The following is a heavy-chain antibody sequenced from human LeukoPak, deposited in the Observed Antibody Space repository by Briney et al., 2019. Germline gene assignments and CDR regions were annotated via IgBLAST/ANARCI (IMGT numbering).Heavy chain of an antibody. CDR1: GYTFTSYD. V-gene: IGHV1-8*01. CDR2: MNPNSGNT. J-gene: IGHJ6*02. Sequence: GASVKVPCKASGYTFTSYDINWVRQATGQGLEWMGWMNPNSGNTGYAQKFRGRVTMTRNTSISTAYMELSSLRSEDTAVYYCARDRPNYDSSGVSMYGMDVWGQGTTVTVSS. CDR3: ARDRPNYDSSGVSMYGMDV. D-gene: IGHD3-22*01.